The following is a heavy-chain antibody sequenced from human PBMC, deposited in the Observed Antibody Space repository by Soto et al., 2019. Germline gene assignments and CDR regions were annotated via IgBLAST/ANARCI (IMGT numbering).Heavy chain of an antibody. V-gene: IGHV3-7*01. CDR1: GFTFSSYW. CDR3: AREAAAGLYYFDY. D-gene: IGHD6-13*01. CDR2: IKQDGSEK. Sequence: EVQLVESGGGLVQPGGSLRLSCAASGFTFSSYWMSWVRQAPGKGLEWVANIKQDGSEKYYVDSVKGRFTISRDNANNSLYLQMNSLRAEDTAVYYCAREAAAGLYYFDYWGQGTLVTVSS. J-gene: IGHJ4*02.